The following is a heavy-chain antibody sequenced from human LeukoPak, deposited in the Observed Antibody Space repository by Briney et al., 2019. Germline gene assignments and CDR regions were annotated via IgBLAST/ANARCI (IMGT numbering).Heavy chain of an antibody. CDR3: ARFVVVTAGDY. V-gene: IGHV3-74*01. Sequence: GGSLRLSCSASGFTLSNYWMHWVRQASGKGLVWVARLHSNGAFTTYADSVKGRFTISRDTAKNTLYLQMNSLGVEDTAVYYCARFVVVTAGDYWGQGTLVTVSS. D-gene: IGHD2-21*02. CDR2: LHSNGAFT. CDR1: GFTLSNYW. J-gene: IGHJ4*01.